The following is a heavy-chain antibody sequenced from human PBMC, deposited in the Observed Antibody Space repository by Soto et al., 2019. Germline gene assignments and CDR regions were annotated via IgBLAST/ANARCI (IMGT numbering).Heavy chain of an antibody. CDR1: GFSLSTSGVA. Sequence: QITLKESGPTLVKPTQTLTLTCTFSGFSLSTSGVAVGWIRQPPGKALEWLALIYWDDDKRYSPSLKSRLTITKDTSKHQLVLTMTNMDPVDTATYYCAHRPPERGLATFDPWGQGTLVTVSS. V-gene: IGHV2-5*02. CDR2: IYWDDDK. D-gene: IGHD1-1*01. J-gene: IGHJ5*02. CDR3: AHRPPERGLATFDP.